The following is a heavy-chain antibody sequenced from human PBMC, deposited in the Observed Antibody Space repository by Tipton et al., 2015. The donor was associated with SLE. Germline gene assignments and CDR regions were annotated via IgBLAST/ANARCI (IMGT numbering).Heavy chain of an antibody. CDR1: GYTFTSYG. D-gene: IGHD2-15*01. J-gene: IGHJ4*02. CDR2: IIPSAGST. CDR3: AREESGGYWDY. V-gene: IGHV1-46*01. Sequence: QLVQSGPEVKKPGASVKVSCKASGYTFTSYGISWVRQAPGQGLEWMGIIIPSAGSTNYAQKFQGRVTMTRDTSTSTVYMELSSLTSEDTAVYFCAREESGGYWDYWGQGILVTVSS.